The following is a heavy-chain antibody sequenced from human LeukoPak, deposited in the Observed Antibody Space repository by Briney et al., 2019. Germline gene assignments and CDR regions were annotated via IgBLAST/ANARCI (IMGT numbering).Heavy chain of an antibody. V-gene: IGHV3-33*01. CDR1: GFTFRSYG. CDR3: ARAVVPAAPPWFDP. J-gene: IGHJ5*02. D-gene: IGHD2-2*01. CDR2: IWYDGSNK. Sequence: PGGSLRLSCAASGFTFRSYGMHWVRQAPGKGLEWVAVIWYDGSNKYYADSVKGRFTISRDNSKNTLYLQMNSLRAEDTAVYYCARAVVPAAPPWFDPWGQGTLVTVSS.